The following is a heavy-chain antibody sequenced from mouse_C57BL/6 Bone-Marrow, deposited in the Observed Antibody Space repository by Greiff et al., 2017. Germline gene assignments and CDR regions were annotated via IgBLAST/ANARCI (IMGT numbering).Heavy chain of an antibody. V-gene: IGHV1-50*01. D-gene: IGHD1-1*01. CDR3: ARTEYYYGSLYYAMDY. CDR1: GYTFTSYW. J-gene: IGHJ4*01. CDR2: IDPSDSYT. Sequence: QVQLQQPGAELVKPGASVKLSCKASGYTFTSYWMQWVNQRPGQGLEWIGEIDPSDSYTNYNQKFKGKATLTVDTSSSTAYMQLSSLTSEDSAVYYCARTEYYYGSLYYAMDYWGQGTSVTVSS.